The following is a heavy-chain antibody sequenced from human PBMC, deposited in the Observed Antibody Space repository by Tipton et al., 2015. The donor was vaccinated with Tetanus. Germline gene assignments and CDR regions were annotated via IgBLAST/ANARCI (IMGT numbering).Heavy chain of an antibody. CDR2: INPNSGGT. Sequence: QLVQSGAEVKKPGASVKVSCKASGYTFTGYYMHWVRQAPGQGLESMGWINPNSGGTNYAQKFQGRVTMTRDTSISTAYMELSRLRSDDTAVYYCARTHSSGWPGQPDYWGQGTLVTVSS. CDR3: ARTHSSGWPGQPDY. D-gene: IGHD6-19*01. J-gene: IGHJ4*02. CDR1: GYTFTGYY. V-gene: IGHV1-2*02.